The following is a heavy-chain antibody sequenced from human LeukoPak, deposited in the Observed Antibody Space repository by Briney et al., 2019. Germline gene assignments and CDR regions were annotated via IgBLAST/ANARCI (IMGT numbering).Heavy chain of an antibody. CDR1: GGSISSYY. CDR3: ARGEGSEGSGSYYNYYYYGMDV. Sequence: PSEILSLTCTVSGGSISSYYWSWIRQPPAEGLEWIGYIYYSGSTNYNPSLKSRVTISVDTSKNQFSLKLSSVTAADTAVYYCARGEGSEGSGSYYNYYYYGMDVWGQGTTVTVSS. V-gene: IGHV4-59*01. J-gene: IGHJ6*02. CDR2: IYYSGST. D-gene: IGHD3-10*01.